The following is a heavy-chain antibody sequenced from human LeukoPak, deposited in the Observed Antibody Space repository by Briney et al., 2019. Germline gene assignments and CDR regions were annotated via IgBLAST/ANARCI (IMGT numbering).Heavy chain of an antibody. D-gene: IGHD4-17*01. J-gene: IGHJ4*02. V-gene: IGHV3-30*18. Sequence: GGSLRLSCAASGXTFSSYGMHWVRQAPGKGLEWVAVISYDGSNKYYADSVKGRFTISRDNSKNTLYLQMNSLRAEDTAVYYCAKHYGDYVLDYWGQGTLVTVSS. CDR1: GXTFSSYG. CDR2: ISYDGSNK. CDR3: AKHYGDYVLDY.